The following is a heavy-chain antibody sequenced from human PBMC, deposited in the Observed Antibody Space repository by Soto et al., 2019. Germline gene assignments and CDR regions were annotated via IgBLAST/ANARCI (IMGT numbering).Heavy chain of an antibody. D-gene: IGHD2-2*01. Sequence: GGSLRLSCIASGFTFRDYAIIWVRQAPGKGLECLSGISGRADATHYAASVKGRFTISRDNSRNTAYLDMKNLRDEDTALYYCAKGITSCCYPGLDSGGQGTPVTVSS. CDR3: AKGITSCCYPGLDS. CDR2: ISGRADAT. V-gene: IGHV3-23*01. J-gene: IGHJ4*02. CDR1: GFTFRDYA.